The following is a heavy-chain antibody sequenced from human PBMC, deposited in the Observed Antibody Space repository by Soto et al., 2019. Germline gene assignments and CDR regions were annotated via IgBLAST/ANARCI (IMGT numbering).Heavy chain of an antibody. CDR3: ARRGTTGGLDV. J-gene: IGHJ4*02. D-gene: IGHD3-16*01. CDR1: GFTFRSYV. Sequence: QVQLVESGGGVVQPGTSLRLSCVGSGFTFRSYVIHWVRQAPGKGLEWVALTSDDGGNNLYGDSVKGRFTISRHNSRNTVELQMDSLTFDDTALYYCARRGTTGGLDVWGQGTLVSVSS. CDR2: TSDDGGNN. V-gene: IGHV3-33*05.